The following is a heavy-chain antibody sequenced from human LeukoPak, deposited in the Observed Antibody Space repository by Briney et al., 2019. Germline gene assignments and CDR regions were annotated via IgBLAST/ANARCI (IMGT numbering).Heavy chain of an antibody. CDR2: ISGISGSI. V-gene: IGHV3-9*01. J-gene: IGHJ6*02. D-gene: IGHD2-15*01. Sequence: SLKRSCAASGFSCSCYAMYLVRQAPAKGLQLVSAISGISGSIGYADSVKGRFTISRDNAKNSLYLQMNSLRAEDTALYYCAKDLSDGVDSFGYYGMDVWGQGTTVTVSS. CDR1: GFSCSCYA. CDR3: AKDLSDGVDSFGYYGMDV.